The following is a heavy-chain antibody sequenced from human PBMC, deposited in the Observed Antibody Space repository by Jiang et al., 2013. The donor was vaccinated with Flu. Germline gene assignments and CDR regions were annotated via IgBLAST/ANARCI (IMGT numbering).Heavy chain of an antibody. V-gene: IGHV1-2*04. D-gene: IGHD5-12*01. CDR3: ARDRNAPGLVAEVAAFDI. CDR2: INPNSGGT. CDR1: GYTFTRYY. J-gene: IGHJ3*02. Sequence: SCMASGYTFTRYYIHWVRQAPGQGLEWMGWINPNSGGTNYAQKFQGWVTMTRDTSISTAYMELSRLRSDDTAVYYCARDRNAPGLVAEVAAFDIWGQGTMVTVSS.